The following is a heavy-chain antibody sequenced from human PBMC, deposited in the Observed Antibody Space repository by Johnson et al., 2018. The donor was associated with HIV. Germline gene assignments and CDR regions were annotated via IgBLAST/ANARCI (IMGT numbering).Heavy chain of an antibody. D-gene: IGHD3-3*01. J-gene: IGHJ3*02. CDR2: ISGSGGST. CDR3: AKDLYNFWSGYYSGALDI. Sequence: MLLVESGGGLVQPGGSLRLSCVASGFTVSRNYISWVRQAPGKGLEWVSAISGSGGSTYYTDSVKGRFTISRDNSKNTLYMQMSRQRPEDTAVYYCAKDLYNFWSGYYSGALDIWGQGTMVTVSS. V-gene: IGHV3-23*04. CDR1: GFTVSRNY.